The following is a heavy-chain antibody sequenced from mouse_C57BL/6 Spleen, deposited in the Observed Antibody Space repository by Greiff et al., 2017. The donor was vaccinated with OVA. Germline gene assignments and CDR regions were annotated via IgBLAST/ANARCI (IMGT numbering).Heavy chain of an antibody. J-gene: IGHJ2*01. CDR1: GYSFTGYY. V-gene: IGHV1-42*01. D-gene: IGHD5-1*01. CDR3: ARESNYFDY. CDR2: INPSTGGT. Sequence: EVHLVESGPELVKPGASVKISCKASGYSFTGYYMNWVKQSPEKSLEWIGEINPSTGGTTYNQKFKAKATLTVDKSSSTAYMQLKSLTSEDSAVYYCARESNYFDYWGQGTTLTVSS.